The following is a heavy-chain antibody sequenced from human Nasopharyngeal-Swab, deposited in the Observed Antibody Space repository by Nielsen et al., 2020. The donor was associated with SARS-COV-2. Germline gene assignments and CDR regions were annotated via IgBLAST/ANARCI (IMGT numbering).Heavy chain of an antibody. CDR1: GGSVSDYY. CDR3: ASLPYCSSDTCYPIDL. J-gene: IGHJ5*02. V-gene: IGHV4-59*08. CDR2: ISYSGTT. D-gene: IGHD2-2*01. Sequence: GSLRLYCTVSGGSVSDYYWSWIRQPPGKGLDGLGYISYSGTTNYNPSLKSRVTISVDTSKNQCSLRLSSVTAADTATYYCASLPYCSSDTCYPIDLWGQGTLVTVSS.